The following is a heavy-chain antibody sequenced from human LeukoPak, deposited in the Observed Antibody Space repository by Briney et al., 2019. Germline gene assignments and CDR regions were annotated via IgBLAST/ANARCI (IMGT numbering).Heavy chain of an antibody. V-gene: IGHV4-34*01. CDR1: GGSFSGYY. Sequence: SETLSLTCAVYGGSFSGYYWSWIRQPPGKGLEWIGEINHSGSTNYNPSLKSRVTISVDTSKNQLSLKLSSVTAADTAVYYCARGRGTMVRGVYYFDYWGQGTLVTVSS. CDR3: ARGRGTMVRGVYYFDY. CDR2: INHSGST. J-gene: IGHJ4*02. D-gene: IGHD3-10*01.